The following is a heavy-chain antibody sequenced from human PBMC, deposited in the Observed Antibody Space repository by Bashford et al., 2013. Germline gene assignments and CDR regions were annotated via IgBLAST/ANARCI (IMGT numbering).Heavy chain of an antibody. V-gene: IGHV3-23*01. Sequence: GGSLRLSCEASGFTFSNYWMNWVRQAPGKGLVWVSGISSSGGTTYYTDSVKGRFTISRDNSKNTLYLQMNSLRVEDTALYYCAKDLPRYSSSWPAFDIWGQGTMVTVSS. CDR2: ISSSGGTT. D-gene: IGHD6-13*01. CDR1: GFTFSNYW. CDR3: AKDLPRYSSSWPAFDI. J-gene: IGHJ3*02.